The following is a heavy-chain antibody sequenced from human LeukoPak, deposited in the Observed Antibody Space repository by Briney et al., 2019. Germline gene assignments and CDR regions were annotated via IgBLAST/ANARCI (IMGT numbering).Heavy chain of an antibody. Sequence: PSETLSLTCTVSGGPISSYYWSWIRQPPGKGLEWIGYIYYSGSTTYNPSLKSRVTISVDTSNNQFSLKLSSVTAADTAVYYCARGGWSLDYWGQGTLVTVSS. V-gene: IGHV4-59*01. J-gene: IGHJ4*02. D-gene: IGHD2-15*01. CDR3: ARGGWSLDY. CDR2: IYYSGST. CDR1: GGPISSYY.